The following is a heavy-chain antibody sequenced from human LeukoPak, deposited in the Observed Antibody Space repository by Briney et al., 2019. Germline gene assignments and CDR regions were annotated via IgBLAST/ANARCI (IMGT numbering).Heavy chain of an antibody. CDR3: ARDRWLHPWEGKYFQH. D-gene: IGHD5-24*01. CDR2: ISSSSSTI. V-gene: IGHV3-48*01. J-gene: IGHJ1*01. Sequence: GGSLRLSSAASGFTFSSYSMNWVRQAPGKGREWVSYISSSSSTIYYAASGKGRFTISRDNATNSLYLQMPSLRAADTAVYSCARDRWLHPWEGKYFQHWGQGTLVTVSS. CDR1: GFTFSSYS.